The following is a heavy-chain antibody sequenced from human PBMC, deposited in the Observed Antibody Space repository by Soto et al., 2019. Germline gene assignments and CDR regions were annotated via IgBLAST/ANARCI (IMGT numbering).Heavy chain of an antibody. D-gene: IGHD6-25*01. Sequence: GGSLRLSCAASGFSFSTYAMHWVRQTPGKGLEWVAVISYDGDHKYYTDSVKGRFTISRDNSKNTLYLQMNSLKTEDTAVYYCTTVLRRLHVPYWGQGTLVTVSS. CDR3: TTVLRRLHVPY. CDR2: ISYDGDHK. V-gene: IGHV3-30-3*01. J-gene: IGHJ4*02. CDR1: GFSFSTYA.